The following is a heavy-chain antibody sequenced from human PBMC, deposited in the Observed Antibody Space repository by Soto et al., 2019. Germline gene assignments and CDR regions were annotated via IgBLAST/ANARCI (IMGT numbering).Heavy chain of an antibody. J-gene: IGHJ4*02. CDR3: ARDEVGYDILTGYYKAHHFDY. CDR1: GYTFTHLY. D-gene: IGHD3-9*01. V-gene: IGHV1-18*01. CDR2: ISPHNFNT. Sequence: QVQLEQSVAEVKKPGDSVKVSCKASGYTFTHLYITWVRQAPGQGLEWMGAISPHNFNTNYAQKFRGRVTLTTEKSTNTAYMDLRSLTSDDTAVYYCARDEVGYDILTGYYKAHHFDYWGQGVPVTVSS.